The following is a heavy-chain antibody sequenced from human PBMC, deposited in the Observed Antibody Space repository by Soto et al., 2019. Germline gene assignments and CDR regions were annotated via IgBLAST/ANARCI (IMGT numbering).Heavy chain of an antibody. CDR2: INAGNGNT. CDR1: GYTFTSYA. CDR3: ARDSLHRFLEWLGKAWFDP. V-gene: IGHV1-3*01. D-gene: IGHD3-3*01. Sequence: GASVKVSCKASGYTFTSYAMHWVRQAPGQRLEWMGWINAGNGNTKYSQKFQGRVTITRDTSASTAYMELSSLRSEDTAVYYCARDSLHRFLEWLGKAWFDPWGQGTLVTVSS. J-gene: IGHJ5*02.